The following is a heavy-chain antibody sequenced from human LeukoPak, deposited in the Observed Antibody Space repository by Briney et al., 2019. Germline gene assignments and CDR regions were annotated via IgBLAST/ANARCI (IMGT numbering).Heavy chain of an antibody. J-gene: IGHJ4*02. CDR2: ISSSSSIK. CDR1: GFTFSSYS. V-gene: IGHV3-48*01. CDR3: ARAPQNYYDSSPFDY. Sequence: GGSLRLSCAASGFTFSSYSMNWVRQAPGKGLEWVSYISSSSSIKHYADSVKGRFTISRDNAKNSLYLQMNSLRAEDTAVYYCARAPQNYYDSSPFDYWGQGTLVTVSS. D-gene: IGHD3-22*01.